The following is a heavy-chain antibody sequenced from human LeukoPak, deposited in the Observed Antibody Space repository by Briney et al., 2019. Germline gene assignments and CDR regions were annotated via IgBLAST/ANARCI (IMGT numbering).Heavy chain of an antibody. CDR3: AKDYGDGYNG. Sequence: GGSLRLSCAASGFTFSSHGMHWVRQAPGKGLEWVAVISYDGSNKYYADSVKGRFTISRDNSKNTLYLQMSSPRAEDTAVYYCAKDYGDGYNGWGQGTLVTVSS. D-gene: IGHD5-24*01. CDR1: GFTFSSHG. J-gene: IGHJ4*02. V-gene: IGHV3-30*18. CDR2: ISYDGSNK.